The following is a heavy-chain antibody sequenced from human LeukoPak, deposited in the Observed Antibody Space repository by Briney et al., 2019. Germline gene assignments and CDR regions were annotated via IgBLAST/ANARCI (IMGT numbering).Heavy chain of an antibody. D-gene: IGHD5-12*01. Sequence: GGSLRLSCAASGFTFSSYAMSWVRQAPGKGLEWVSGISWNTGIIDYADSVKGRFTISRDNAKNSLYLQMNSLRAEDTALYYCAKALYSGYQTGPFHIWGQGTMVTVSS. CDR3: AKALYSGYQTGPFHI. CDR2: ISWNTGII. J-gene: IGHJ3*02. V-gene: IGHV3-9*01. CDR1: GFTFSSYA.